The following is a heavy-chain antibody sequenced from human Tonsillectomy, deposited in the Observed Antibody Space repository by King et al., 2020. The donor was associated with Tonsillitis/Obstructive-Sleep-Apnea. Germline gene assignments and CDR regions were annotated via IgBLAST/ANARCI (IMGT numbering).Heavy chain of an antibody. CDR2: IYTGGIT. Sequence: VPLVASGGGLLQPGGSLRLSCAASGFTVSSNYMSWVRQAPGKGLEWVSLIYTGGITYYADSVKGRFTISRDNSKNTLYLQMNSLRAEDTAVYYCARGGVSIARSPFAYWGQGTLVTVSS. D-gene: IGHD3-10*01. CDR1: GFTVSSNY. J-gene: IGHJ4*02. CDR3: ARGGVSIARSPFAY. V-gene: IGHV3-53*01.